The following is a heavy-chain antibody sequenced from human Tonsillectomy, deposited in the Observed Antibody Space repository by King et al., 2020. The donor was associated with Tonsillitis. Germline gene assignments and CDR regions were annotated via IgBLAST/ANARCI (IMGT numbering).Heavy chain of an antibody. CDR2: NIPIFGTA. V-gene: IGHV1-69*01. D-gene: IGHD2-2*01. CDR3: ARGGSSTNYYAMDV. Sequence: VQLVESGAEVKKPGSSVKVSCKASGGTFSSYAFSWVRQAPGQGLEWMGGNIPIFGTANYAQKFQGRVTITADESTNTAYMKLSSLRSEDTAVYYCARGGSSTNYYAMDVWVQGTTVTVSS. J-gene: IGHJ6*02. CDR1: GGTFSSYA.